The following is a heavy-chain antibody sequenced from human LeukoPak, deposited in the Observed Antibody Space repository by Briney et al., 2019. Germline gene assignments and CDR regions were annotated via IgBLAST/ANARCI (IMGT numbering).Heavy chain of an antibody. CDR2: MNPNSGNT. V-gene: IGHV1-8*01. CDR1: GYTFTSYD. J-gene: IGHJ3*02. CDR3: AKDRTMFSGDDAFDI. Sequence: GASVKVSCKASGYTFTSYDINWVRQATGQGLEWMGWMNPNSGNTGYAQKFQGRVTMTRNTSISTAYMELSSLRAEDTAVYYCAKDRTMFSGDDAFDIWGQGTMVTVSS. D-gene: IGHD3-10*02.